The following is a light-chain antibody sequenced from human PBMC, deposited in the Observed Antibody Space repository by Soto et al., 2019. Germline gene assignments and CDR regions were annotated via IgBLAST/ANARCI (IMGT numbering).Light chain of an antibody. V-gene: IGLV4-69*01. CDR2: LNSDGSH. J-gene: IGLJ2*01. CDR1: SGHSSYA. Sequence: QSVLTQSPSASASPGASVNVTCTLSSGHSSYAIAWHQQQTAKGPRNFMKLNSDGSHSTGDAIPDRFSGSSSGAERYLTISNLQAEDEADYSCHTWVGTDNVVFGGGTKLTVL. CDR3: HTWVGTDNVV.